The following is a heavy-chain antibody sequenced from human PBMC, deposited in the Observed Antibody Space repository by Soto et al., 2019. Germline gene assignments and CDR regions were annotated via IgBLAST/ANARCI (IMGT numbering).Heavy chain of an antibody. J-gene: IGHJ4*02. CDR1: GFTFSSYG. Sequence: QVQLVESGGGVVQPGRSLRLSCAASGFTFSSYGMHWVRQAPGKGLEWVAVIWYDGSNKYYADSVKGRFTISRDNSKNTLYLKMNSLKAEDTAVYYCARENCISTSCYEYYFDYWGQGTLVTVSS. V-gene: IGHV3-33*01. CDR2: IWYDGSNK. CDR3: ARENCISTSCYEYYFDY. D-gene: IGHD2-2*01.